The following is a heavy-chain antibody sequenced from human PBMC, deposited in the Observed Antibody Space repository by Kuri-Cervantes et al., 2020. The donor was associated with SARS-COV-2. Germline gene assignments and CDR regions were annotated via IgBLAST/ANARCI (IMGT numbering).Heavy chain of an antibody. V-gene: IGHV4-39*02. CDR2: IYSSGSS. D-gene: IGHD4-23*01. CDR3: AREKDYGGNSGTGYNWFDP. J-gene: IGHJ5*02. CDR1: GGSISSSSYY. Sequence: SETLSLTCTVSGGSISSSSYYWGWIRQPPGKGLEWIGRIYSSGSSDYNPSLKSRVTMSVDTSKNQFSLKLSSVTAADTAVYYCAREKDYGGNSGTGYNWFDPWGQGTLVTVSS.